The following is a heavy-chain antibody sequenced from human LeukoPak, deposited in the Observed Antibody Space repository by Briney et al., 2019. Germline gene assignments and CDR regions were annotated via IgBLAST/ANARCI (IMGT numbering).Heavy chain of an antibody. D-gene: IGHD3-10*01. CDR2: ISWNSGSI. V-gene: IGHV3-9*01. CDR1: GFTFSNAW. Sequence: GGSLRLSCAASGFTFSNAWMSWVRQAPGKGLEWVSGISWNSGSIGYADSVKGRFTISRDNAKNSLYLQMNSLRAEDTALYYRAKDIAGNGELYDYWGQGTLVTVSS. J-gene: IGHJ4*02. CDR3: AKDIAGNGELYDY.